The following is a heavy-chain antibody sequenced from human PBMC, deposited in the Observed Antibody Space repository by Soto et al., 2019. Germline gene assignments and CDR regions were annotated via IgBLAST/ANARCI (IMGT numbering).Heavy chain of an antibody. V-gene: IGHV4-34*01. Sequence: QLQLQQWGAGLLKPSETLSLTCAVYGGSFSGYYWTWIRQPPGTGLEWIGEINHSGGTNYNPSLKSLVAISADTSKIQFSLKLTSVTAADTAVYYCARDKITGLFDYWGQGTLVTVSS. CDR1: GGSFSGYY. D-gene: IGHD2-8*02. CDR3: ARDKITGLFDY. J-gene: IGHJ4*02. CDR2: INHSGGT.